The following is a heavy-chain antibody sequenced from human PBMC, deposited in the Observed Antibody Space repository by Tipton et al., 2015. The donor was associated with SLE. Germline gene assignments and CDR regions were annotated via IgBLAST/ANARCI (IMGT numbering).Heavy chain of an antibody. CDR3: ARHGFSEWVVSLLPNWYFDL. J-gene: IGHJ2*01. Sequence: TLSLTCTVSGGSISSRSYYWGWIRQPPGKGLEWIGSIYNSGSTNYNPSLKSRVTISVDTSKNQFSLNVNSVTAADTAVYYCARHGFSEWVVSLLPNWYFDLWGRGTLVTVSS. CDR1: GGSISSRSYY. CDR2: IYNSGST. D-gene: IGHD3-3*01. V-gene: IGHV4-39*01.